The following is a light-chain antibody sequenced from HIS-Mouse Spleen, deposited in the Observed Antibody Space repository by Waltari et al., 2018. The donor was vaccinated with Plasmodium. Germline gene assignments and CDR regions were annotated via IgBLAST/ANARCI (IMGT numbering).Light chain of an antibody. CDR1: QSVSSN. V-gene: IGKV3-15*01. CDR2: GAS. CDR3: QQYNNWSFT. J-gene: IGKJ3*01. Sequence: EIVMTQSPATLSLSPGEGATPACRAGQSVSSNLAWDQQKPVQAPRLLIYGASTRATGIPARFSGSGSGTEFTLTISSLQSEDFAVYYCQQYNNWSFTFGPGTKVDIK.